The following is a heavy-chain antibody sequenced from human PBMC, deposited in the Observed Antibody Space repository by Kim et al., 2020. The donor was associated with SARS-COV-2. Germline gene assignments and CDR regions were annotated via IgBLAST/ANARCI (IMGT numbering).Heavy chain of an antibody. CDR2: TYYRSKWYN. Sequence: SQTLSLTCAISGDSVSSNSAAWNWIRQSPSRGLEWLGRTYYRSKWYNDYAVSVKSRITINPDTSKNQFSLQLNSVTPEDTAVYYCARENFRYSSSWLVDWYFDLWGRGTLVTVSS. J-gene: IGHJ2*01. CDR3: ARENFRYSSSWLVDWYFDL. CDR1: GDSVSSNSAA. D-gene: IGHD6-13*01. V-gene: IGHV6-1*01.